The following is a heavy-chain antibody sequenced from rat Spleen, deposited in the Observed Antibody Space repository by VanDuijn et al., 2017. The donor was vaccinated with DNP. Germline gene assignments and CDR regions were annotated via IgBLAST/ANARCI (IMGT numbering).Heavy chain of an antibody. J-gene: IGHJ2*01. D-gene: IGHD1-11*01. CDR3: TRSRTTEGSFDY. V-gene: IGHV2-1*01. CDR1: GFSLTSNS. CDR2: IWSGGRT. Sequence: QVQLKESGPGLVQPSQTLSLTCTVSGFSLTSNSVHCVRQPPGKGLEWVGAIWSGGRTDYNSALKSRLSISRDTSKSQVFLKMNSLQTEDTAIYFCTRSRTTEGSFDYWGQGVMVTVSS.